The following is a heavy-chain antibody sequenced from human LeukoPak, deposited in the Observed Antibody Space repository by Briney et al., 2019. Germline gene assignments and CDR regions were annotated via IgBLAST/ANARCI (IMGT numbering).Heavy chain of an antibody. V-gene: IGHV3-30*03. CDR1: GFTFSSYG. CDR2: ISYDGSNK. D-gene: IGHD2-2*01. CDR3: ARRYCSSTSCPFQH. J-gene: IGHJ1*01. Sequence: GGSLRLSCAASGFTFSSYGMHWVRQAPGKGLEWVAVISYDGSNKYYADSVKGRFTISRDNSKNTLYLQMNSLRAEDTAVYYCARRYCSSTSCPFQHWGQGTLVTVSS.